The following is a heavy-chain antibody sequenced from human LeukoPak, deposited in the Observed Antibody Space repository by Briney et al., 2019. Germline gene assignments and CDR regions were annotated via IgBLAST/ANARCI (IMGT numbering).Heavy chain of an antibody. CDR2: IYYSGST. V-gene: IGHV4-59*11. CDR3: ARVGRRGQFDY. CDR1: GGSISSHY. J-gene: IGHJ4*02. Sequence: SETLSLTCTVSGGSISSHYWSWIRQPPGKGLEWIGYIYYSGSTNYDPSLKSRVTISVDTSKNQFSLKLSSVTAADTAVYYCARVGRRGQFDYWGQGTLVTVSS. D-gene: IGHD3-10*01.